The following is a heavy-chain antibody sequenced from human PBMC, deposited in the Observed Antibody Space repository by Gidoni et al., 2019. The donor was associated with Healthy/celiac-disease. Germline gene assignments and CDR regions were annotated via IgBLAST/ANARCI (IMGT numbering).Heavy chain of an antibody. CDR3: ARGRVHYDILTGYFRVWFDP. J-gene: IGHJ5*02. D-gene: IGHD3-9*01. CDR2: INHSGST. Sequence: QVQLQQWGAGLLKPSETLSLTCAVYGGSFSGYYWSWIRQPPGKGLEWIGEINHSGSTNYNPSLKSRVTISVDTSKNQFSLKLSSVTAADTAVYYCARGRVHYDILTGYFRVWFDPWGQGTLVTVSS. CDR1: GGSFSGYY. V-gene: IGHV4-34*01.